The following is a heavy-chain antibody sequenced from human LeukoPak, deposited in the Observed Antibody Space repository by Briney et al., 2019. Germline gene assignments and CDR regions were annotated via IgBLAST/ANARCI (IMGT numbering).Heavy chain of an antibody. V-gene: IGHV3-21*04. J-gene: IGHJ3*02. CDR2: IFSRSESI. CDR3: GKNRYSGSLSPFDI. CDR1: GFNFGAYT. D-gene: IGHD1-26*01. Sequence: GGSLRLSCEASGFNFGAYTINWVRQAPGKGLEWVSSIFSRSESILYADSVKGRFTISRDNAKNTLYLQMNSLRAEDTAVYYCGKNRYSGSLSPFDIWGQGTMVTVSS.